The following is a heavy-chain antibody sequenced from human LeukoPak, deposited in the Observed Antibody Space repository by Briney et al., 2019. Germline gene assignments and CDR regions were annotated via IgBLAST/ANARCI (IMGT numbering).Heavy chain of an antibody. CDR2: IIPIFGTA. J-gene: IGHJ4*02. Sequence: SVKVSCKASGGTFSSYAISWVRQAPGQGLEWMGGIIPIFGTANYAQKFQGRVTITADESTSTAYMELSSLRSEDTAVYYCARVEGSYYYDSSGYAGYWGRGTLVTVSS. CDR3: ARVEGSYYYDSSGYAGY. V-gene: IGHV1-69*01. CDR1: GGTFSSYA. D-gene: IGHD3-22*01.